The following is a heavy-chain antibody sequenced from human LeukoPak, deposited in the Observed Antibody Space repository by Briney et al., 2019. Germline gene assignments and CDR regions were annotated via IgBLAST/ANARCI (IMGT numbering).Heavy chain of an antibody. V-gene: IGHV3-73*01. J-gene: IGHJ4*02. Sequence: PGGSVRLSCAASGFTFSGSAMHWVRQASGKGLEWVGRIRSKANTYATAYGPSVKGRFTTSRDDSENTAYLQMNGLKTEVTAVYYCTSPPNYGSGSYHFDYWGQGTLVTVSS. D-gene: IGHD3-10*01. CDR3: TSPPNYGSGSYHFDY. CDR2: IRSKANTYAT. CDR1: GFTFSGSA.